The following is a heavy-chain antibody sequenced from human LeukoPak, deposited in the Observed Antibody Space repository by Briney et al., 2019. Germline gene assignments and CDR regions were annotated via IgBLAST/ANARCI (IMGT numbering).Heavy chain of an antibody. CDR1: GGSISSGDYY. J-gene: IGHJ5*02. D-gene: IGHD4-11*01. CDR2: IYYSGST. V-gene: IGHV4-30-4*08. CDR3: ARGYSNPYNWFDP. Sequence: SQTLSLTCTVSGGSISSGDYYCSWIRQPPGKGLEWIGYIYYSGSTYYKPSLKSRVTISVDTSKNQFSLKLSSVTAADTAVYYCARGYSNPYNWFDPWGQGTLVTVSS.